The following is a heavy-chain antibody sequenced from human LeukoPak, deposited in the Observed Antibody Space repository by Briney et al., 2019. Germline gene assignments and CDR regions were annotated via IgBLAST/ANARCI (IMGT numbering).Heavy chain of an antibody. CDR3: AKGLASVPYYYYGMDV. CDR2: ISGSGGST. Sequence: QPGGSLRLSCAASGISVSNDYMSWVRQAPGKGLEWVSAISGSGGSTYYADSVKGRFTISRDNSKNTLYLQMNSLRAEDTAVYYCAKGLASVPYYYYGMDVWGQGTTVTVSS. V-gene: IGHV3-23*01. CDR1: GISVSNDY. J-gene: IGHJ6*02.